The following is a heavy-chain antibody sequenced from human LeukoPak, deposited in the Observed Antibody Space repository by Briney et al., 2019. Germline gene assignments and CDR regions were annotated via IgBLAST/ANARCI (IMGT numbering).Heavy chain of an antibody. Sequence: ASVKVSCKASGYTFTGYYMHWVRQATGQGLEWMGWMNPNSGNTGYAQKFQGRVTITRNTSISTAYMELSSLRSEDTAVYYCARGDGSSDYWGQGTLVTVSS. J-gene: IGHJ4*02. CDR1: GYTFTGYY. CDR2: MNPNSGNT. D-gene: IGHD1-26*01. V-gene: IGHV1-8*03. CDR3: ARGDGSSDY.